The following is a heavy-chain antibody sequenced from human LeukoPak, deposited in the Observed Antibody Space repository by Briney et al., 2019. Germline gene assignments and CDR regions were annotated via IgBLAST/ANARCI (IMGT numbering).Heavy chain of an antibody. J-gene: IGHJ4*02. CDR1: GDSISSYS. Sequence: PSETLSLTCTVSGDSISSYSWSWIRQPPGKGLEWMGTIYHSGSTYYNPSLKSRVTISVDTSKNQFSLKLSSVTAADTAVYYCARGGDCTNGVCYRGGFDYWGQGTLVTVSS. D-gene: IGHD2-8*01. CDR2: IYHSGST. CDR3: ARGGDCTNGVCYRGGFDY. V-gene: IGHV4-59*12.